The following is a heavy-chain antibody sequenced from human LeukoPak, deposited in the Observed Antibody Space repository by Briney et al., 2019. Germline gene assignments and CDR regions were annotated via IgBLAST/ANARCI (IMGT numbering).Heavy chain of an antibody. CDR2: MNPNSGNT. Sequence: ASVKVSCKASGYTFTSCDINWVRQATGQGLEWMGWMNPNSGNTGYAQKFQGRVTITRNTSISTAYMELSSLRSEDTAVYYCARGLGYCSGGSCYPRWGQGTLVTVSS. CDR3: ARGLGYCSGGSCYPR. V-gene: IGHV1-8*03. CDR1: GYTFTSCD. D-gene: IGHD2-15*01. J-gene: IGHJ4*02.